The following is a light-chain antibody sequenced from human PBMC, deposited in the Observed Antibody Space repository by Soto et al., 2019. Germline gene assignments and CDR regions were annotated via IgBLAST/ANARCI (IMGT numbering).Light chain of an antibody. CDR2: DAS. CDR1: QSVSRN. V-gene: IGKV3-15*01. J-gene: IGKJ4*02. CDR3: QQYNNLPRT. Sequence: EIVMTQSPATLSVSPGESATLSCRASQSVSRNLAWYQQKPGQAPRLLIYDASTRATGIPARFSGSGSGTDFTLTISSLQSEDLAVYYCQQYNNLPRTFGRGTKVEIK.